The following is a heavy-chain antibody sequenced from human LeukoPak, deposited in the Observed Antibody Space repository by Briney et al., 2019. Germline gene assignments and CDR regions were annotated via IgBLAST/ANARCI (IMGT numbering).Heavy chain of an antibody. D-gene: IGHD4-17*01. CDR1: GFTFDDYA. CDR3: AKGSTPTVTTPNWFDP. J-gene: IGHJ5*02. Sequence: GGSLRLSCAASGFTFDDYAMHWVRQAPGKGLEWVSGISWNSGSIGYADSVKGRFTISRDNAKNSLYLQMNSLGAEDTALYYCAKGSTPTVTTPNWFDPWGQGTLVTVSS. CDR2: ISWNSGSI. V-gene: IGHV3-9*01.